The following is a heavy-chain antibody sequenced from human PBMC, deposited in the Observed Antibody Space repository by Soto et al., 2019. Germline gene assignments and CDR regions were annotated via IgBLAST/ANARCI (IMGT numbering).Heavy chain of an antibody. CDR3: ATYSGYALPMDV. J-gene: IGHJ6*03. Sequence: GGSLRLSCAASGFTFSSYWMHWVRQVPGKGLVWVSRINGDGRITTYADSVKGRFTVSRDNAKNTLYLEMNSLRAEDTAVYYCATYSGYALPMDVWGKGTTVTVSS. CDR1: GFTFSSYW. CDR2: INGDGRIT. V-gene: IGHV3-74*01. D-gene: IGHD1-26*01.